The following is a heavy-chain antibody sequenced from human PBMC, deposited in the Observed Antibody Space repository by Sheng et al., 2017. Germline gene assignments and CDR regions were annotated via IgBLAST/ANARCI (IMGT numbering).Heavy chain of an antibody. V-gene: IGHV3-23*04. CDR2: ISGSGGTT. CDR1: GFTFSSYG. Sequence: EVQLVESGGGLVQPGGTLRLSCAASGFTFSSYGMSWVRQAPGKGLEWVSGISGSGGTTYYADSVKGRFTISRDKSKNTLYLQMNSLRAEDTAVYYCAKSLEYSGYVSLDYWGQGTLVTVSS. J-gene: IGHJ4*02. CDR3: AKSLEYSGYVSLDY. D-gene: IGHD5-12*01.